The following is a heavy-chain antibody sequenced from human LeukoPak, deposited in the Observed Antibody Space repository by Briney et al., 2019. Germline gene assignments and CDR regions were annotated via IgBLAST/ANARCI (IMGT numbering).Heavy chain of an antibody. Sequence: GGSLRLSCAASGFTFSSYAMRWVRQTPGKGLEWVAVISYDGSNKYYADSVKGRFTISRDNSKKTLYLQMNSLRAEDTAVYYCARDVLRLEEPSCMDVWLRATTV. D-gene: IGHD4-17*01. CDR2: ISYDGSNK. CDR3: ARDVLRLEEPSCMDV. J-gene: IGHJ6*04. V-gene: IGHV3-30*04. CDR1: GFTFSSYA.